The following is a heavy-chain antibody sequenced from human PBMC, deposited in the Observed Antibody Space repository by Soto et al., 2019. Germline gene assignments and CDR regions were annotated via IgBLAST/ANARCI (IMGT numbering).Heavy chain of an antibody. V-gene: IGHV3-30*18. Sequence: QVQLVESGGGVVQPGRSLRLSCAASGFTFSSYGMHWVRQAPGKGLEWVAVISYDGSNKYYADSVKGRFTISRDNSKNTLYLQMNSLRAEDTAVYYCAQGEQWLPGGLRYYYYGMDVWGQGTTVTVSS. CDR1: GFTFSSYG. CDR3: AQGEQWLPGGLRYYYYGMDV. J-gene: IGHJ6*02. CDR2: ISYDGSNK. D-gene: IGHD6-19*01.